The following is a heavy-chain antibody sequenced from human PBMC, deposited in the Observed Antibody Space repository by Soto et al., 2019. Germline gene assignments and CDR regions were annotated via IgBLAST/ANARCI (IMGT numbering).Heavy chain of an antibody. D-gene: IGHD3-3*02. CDR2: IKPGTSDI. CDR1: GYKFGSAW. CDR3: ARQLSHICDS. V-gene: IGHV5-51*01. Sequence: LGESLKISCKGVGYKFGSAWIGWVRQMPGKGLEWMGIIKPGTSDIRYSPSCRGHVTISADEAVSTAYLQWSSLKASDTAMYYCARQLSHICDSWGQGTRVTVSS. J-gene: IGHJ4*02.